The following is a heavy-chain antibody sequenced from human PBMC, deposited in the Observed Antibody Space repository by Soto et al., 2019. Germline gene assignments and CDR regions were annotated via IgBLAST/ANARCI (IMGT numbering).Heavy chain of an antibody. CDR2: ISGYNGDT. CDR1: GYTFSRYG. CDR3: AKNGQPPYYYYGMDV. V-gene: IGHV1-18*01. J-gene: IGHJ6*02. Sequence: VASVKVSCKTSGYTFSRYGISWVRRAPGQGLEWMGWISGYNGDTNYAQKVQGRVTMTIDTSTYTAYMELRSLTSDDTAIYYCAKNGQPPYYYYGMDVWG. D-gene: IGHD2-8*01.